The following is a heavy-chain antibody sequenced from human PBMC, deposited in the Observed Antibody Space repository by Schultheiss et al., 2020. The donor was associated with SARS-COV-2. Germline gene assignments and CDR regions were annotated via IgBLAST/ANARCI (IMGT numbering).Heavy chain of an antibody. CDR1: GGSISDSRYF. CDR2: INHSGST. V-gene: IGHV4-34*01. J-gene: IGHJ4*02. Sequence: SETLSLTCAVSGGSISDSRYFWGWLRQTPGKGLEWIGEINHSGSTNYNPSLKSRVTISVDTSKNQFSLQLNSVTPEDTAVYYCARELRFLEWLLSPTPTPRRVFDYWGQGTLVTVSS. D-gene: IGHD3-3*01. CDR3: ARELRFLEWLLSPTPTPRRVFDY.